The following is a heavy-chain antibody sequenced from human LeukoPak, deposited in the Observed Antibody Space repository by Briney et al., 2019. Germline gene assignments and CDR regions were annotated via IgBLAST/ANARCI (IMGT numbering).Heavy chain of an antibody. V-gene: IGHV1-8*01. D-gene: IGHD6-6*01. J-gene: IGHJ6*03. CDR1: GYTFTSYD. CDR3: ARARPPRGAYYYYYYMDV. Sequence: AASVKVSCKASGYTFTSYDINWVRQATGQGLEWMGWMNPNSGNTGYAQKFQGRVTMTRNTSISTAYMELSSLRSEDTAVYYCARARPPRGAYYYYYYMDVWDKGTTVTVSS. CDR2: MNPNSGNT.